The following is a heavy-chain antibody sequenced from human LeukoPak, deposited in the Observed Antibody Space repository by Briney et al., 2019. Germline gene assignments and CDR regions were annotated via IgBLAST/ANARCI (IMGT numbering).Heavy chain of an antibody. V-gene: IGHV1-8*01. Sequence: ASVKVSCKASGYTFTSYDINWVRQATRQGLEWMGWMNPNSGNTGYAQKFQGRVTMTRNTSISTAYMELSSLRSEDTAVYYCARAPVLYGSGSYYNSLDYWGQGTLVTVSS. D-gene: IGHD3-10*01. CDR3: ARAPVLYGSGSYYNSLDY. CDR2: MNPNSGNT. CDR1: GYTFTSYD. J-gene: IGHJ4*02.